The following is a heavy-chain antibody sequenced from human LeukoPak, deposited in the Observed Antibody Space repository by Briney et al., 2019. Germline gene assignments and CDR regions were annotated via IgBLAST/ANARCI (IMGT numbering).Heavy chain of an antibody. Sequence: SETLSLTCIVSGGSISSGSYYWSWIRQPAGKGLEWTGRIYTSGSTNYNPSLKSRVTISVDTSKNQFSLKLSSVTAADTAVYYCARGRSGSYQYYYGLDVWGQGTTVTVSS. J-gene: IGHJ6*02. V-gene: IGHV4-61*02. CDR1: GGSISSGSYY. CDR3: ARGRSGSYQYYYGLDV. CDR2: IYTSGST. D-gene: IGHD1-26*01.